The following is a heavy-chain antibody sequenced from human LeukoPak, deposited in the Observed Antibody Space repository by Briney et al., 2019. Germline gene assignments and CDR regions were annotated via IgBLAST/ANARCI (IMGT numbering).Heavy chain of an antibody. J-gene: IGHJ4*02. Sequence: GGSLRLSCAASGFTFSNFAMSWFRQAPGRGLEWVSAAGTATDTSNADSVKGRFTISRDNSKNTLYLQMNSLGAEDTAVYYCAKEGSRRRFDFDSWGRGTLVTVSS. CDR2: AGTATDT. CDR1: GFTFSNFA. V-gene: IGHV3-23*01. D-gene: IGHD3-16*01. CDR3: AKEGSRRRFDFDS.